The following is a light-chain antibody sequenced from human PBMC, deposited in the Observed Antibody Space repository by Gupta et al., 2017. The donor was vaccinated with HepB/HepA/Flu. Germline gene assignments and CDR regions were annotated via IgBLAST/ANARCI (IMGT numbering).Light chain of an antibody. J-gene: IGKJ1*01. CDR1: QSVSSN. CDR2: GAS. V-gene: IGKV3-15*01. Sequence: EIVMTQSPATLSVSPGERATLSCRASQSVSSNLAWYQQKPGQAPRLLIYGASTRATGIPARFSGSGSGTEFTLTISSLQAEDFAVYYCQQYNNWPPCTLGNGTKGNQT. CDR3: QQYNNWPPCT.